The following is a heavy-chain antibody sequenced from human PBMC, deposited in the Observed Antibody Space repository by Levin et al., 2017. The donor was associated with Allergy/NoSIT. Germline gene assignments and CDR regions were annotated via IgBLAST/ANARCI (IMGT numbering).Heavy chain of an antibody. J-gene: IGHJ2*01. V-gene: IGHV3-23*01. D-gene: IGHD6-6*01. CDR3: AKLPLKMYSSSLEWYFDL. Sequence: PGGSLRLSCAASGFTFSSYAMSWVRQAPGKGLEWVSAISGSGGSTYYADSVKGRFTISRDNSKNTLYLQMNSLRAEDTAVYYCAKLPLKMYSSSLEWYFDLWGRGTLVTVSS. CDR2: ISGSGGST. CDR1: GFTFSSYA.